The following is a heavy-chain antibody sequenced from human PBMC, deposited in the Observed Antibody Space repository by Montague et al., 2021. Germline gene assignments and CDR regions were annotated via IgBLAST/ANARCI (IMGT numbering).Heavy chain of an antibody. Sequence: SLRLSCAASGFSFSSYWMHWVRQAPGKGLLWVSRITLDGSSTTFADSVKGRFTTSRDNAKDTLYLQMNSLRVEDTAVYYCARNLASAAPGAFDFWGQGTMVTVSS. CDR3: ARNLASAAPGAFDF. CDR1: GFSFSSYW. J-gene: IGHJ3*01. CDR2: ITLDGSST. D-gene: IGHD6-13*01. V-gene: IGHV3-74*01.